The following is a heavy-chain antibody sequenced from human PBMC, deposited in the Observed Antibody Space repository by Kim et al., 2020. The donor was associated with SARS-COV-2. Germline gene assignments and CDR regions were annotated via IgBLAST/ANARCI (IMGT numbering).Heavy chain of an antibody. J-gene: IGHJ6*02. Sequence: SETLSLTCIVSGGSISNYYWSWIRQRPGKGLEWIGYIYYDGSTNYNTSRKSRFTISLETPNNQLSLNLRSVTAADTAAYYCGREGPTGPCAMDGWGQGTTVIVS. CDR1: GGSISNYY. CDR2: IYYDGST. CDR3: GREGPTGPCAMDG. V-gene: IGHV4-59*01.